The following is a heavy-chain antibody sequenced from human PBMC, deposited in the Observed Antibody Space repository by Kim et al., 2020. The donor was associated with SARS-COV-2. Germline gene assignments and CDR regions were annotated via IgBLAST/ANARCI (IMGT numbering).Heavy chain of an antibody. D-gene: IGHD5-12*01. CDR3: AKDMDSGYPGAFDI. CDR1: GFTFSSYG. CDR2: ISYDGSNK. Sequence: GGSLRLSCAASGFTFSSYGMHWVRQAPGKGLEWVAVISYDGSNKYYADSVKGRFTISRDNSKNTLYLQMNRLRAEDTAVYYCAKDMDSGYPGAFDIWGQG. V-gene: IGHV3-30*18. J-gene: IGHJ3*02.